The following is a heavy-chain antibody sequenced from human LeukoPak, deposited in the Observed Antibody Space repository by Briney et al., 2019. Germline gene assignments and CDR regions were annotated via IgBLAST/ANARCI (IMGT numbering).Heavy chain of an antibody. D-gene: IGHD3-22*01. J-gene: IGHJ4*02. V-gene: IGHV3-23*01. CDR1: GFTFSSYA. CDR2: ISGSGGST. CDR3: AKCEYFDKYYFDY. Sequence: PGGSLRLSCAASGFTFSSYAMSWVRQAPGKGLEWASAISGSGGSTYYADSVKGRFTISRDNSKNTLYLQMNSLRAEDTAVYYCAKCEYFDKYYFDYWGQGTLVTVSS.